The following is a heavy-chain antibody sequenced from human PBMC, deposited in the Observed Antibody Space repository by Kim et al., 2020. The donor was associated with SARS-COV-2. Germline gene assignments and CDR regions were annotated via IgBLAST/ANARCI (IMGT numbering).Heavy chain of an antibody. CDR2: ISYDGSNK. CDR1: GFTFSSYA. V-gene: IGHV3-30-3*01. J-gene: IGHJ6*02. D-gene: IGHD2-2*01. Sequence: GGSLRLSCAASGFTFSSYAMHWVRQAPGKGLEWVAVISYDGSNKYYADSVKGRFTISRDNSKNTLYLQMNSLRAEDTAVYYCARDQGSCSSTSCYQYYYYYSGMDVWGRGTTVTVSS. CDR3: ARDQGSCSSTSCYQYYYYYSGMDV.